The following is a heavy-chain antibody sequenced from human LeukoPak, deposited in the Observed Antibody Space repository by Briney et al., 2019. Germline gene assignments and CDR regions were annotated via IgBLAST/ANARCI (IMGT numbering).Heavy chain of an antibody. CDR3: ARPYDSSGYYNY. CDR1: GGSFSGYY. Sequence: SETLSLTCAVYGGSFSGYYWSWIRQPPGKGLEWNGEINHSGSTNYNPSLKSRVTISVDTSKNQFSLKLSSVTAADTAVYYCARPYDSSGYYNYWGQGILVTVSS. CDR2: INHSGST. D-gene: IGHD3-22*01. J-gene: IGHJ4*02. V-gene: IGHV4-34*01.